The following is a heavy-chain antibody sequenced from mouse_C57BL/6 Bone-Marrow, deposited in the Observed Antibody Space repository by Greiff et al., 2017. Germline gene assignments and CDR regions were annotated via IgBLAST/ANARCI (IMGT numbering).Heavy chain of an antibody. J-gene: IGHJ1*03. Sequence: LVESGAELVKPGASVKLSCKASGYTFTEYTIHWVKQRSGQGLEWIGWFYPGSGSIKYNEKFKDKATLIAYKSSSTVYMELSRLTSEDSAVYFCARHEEVGQRPYFGVWGTGTTVTVCS. CDR1: GYTFTEYT. CDR2: FYPGSGSI. D-gene: IGHD3-3*01. CDR3: ARHEEVGQRPYFGV. V-gene: IGHV1-62-2*01.